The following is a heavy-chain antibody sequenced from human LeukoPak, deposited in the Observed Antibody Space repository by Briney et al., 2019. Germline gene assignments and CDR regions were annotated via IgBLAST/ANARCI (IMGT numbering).Heavy chain of an antibody. J-gene: IGHJ6*02. Sequence: GGSLRLSCAASGFSFTNAWMSWVRQAPGKGLEWVGRIKSKTDGGTTDYAAPVKGRFTISRDDSKNTLYLQMNSLKTEDTAVYYCTTTMVRGVRYYYYGVDVWGQGTTVTVSS. D-gene: IGHD3-10*01. CDR3: TTTMVRGVRYYYYGVDV. CDR2: IKSKTDGGTT. CDR1: GFSFTNAW. V-gene: IGHV3-15*01.